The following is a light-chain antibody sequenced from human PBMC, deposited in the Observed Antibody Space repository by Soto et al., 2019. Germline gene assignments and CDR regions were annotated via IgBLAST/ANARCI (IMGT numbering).Light chain of an antibody. J-gene: IGKJ1*01. Sequence: DIVMTQSPLSLPVTPGEPASISCRSSQSLLHSNGYNYLDWYLQKPGQPPQLLIYLGSNRASGVPDRFSGSASGTDFTLKISRVEAEDVGVYYCMQALQAWTFGQGT. V-gene: IGKV2-28*01. CDR2: LGS. CDR3: MQALQAWT. CDR1: QSLLHSNGYNY.